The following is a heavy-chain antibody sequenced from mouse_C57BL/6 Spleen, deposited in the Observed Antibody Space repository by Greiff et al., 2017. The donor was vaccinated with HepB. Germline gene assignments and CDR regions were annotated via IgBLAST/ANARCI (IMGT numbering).Heavy chain of an antibody. Sequence: QVHVKQSGAELVRPGASVTLSCKASGYTFTDYEMHWVKQTPVHGLEWIGAIDPETGGTAYNQKFKGKAILTADKSSSTAYMELRSLTSEDSAVYYCTRRYYDFDYWGQGTTLTVSS. CDR1: GYTFTDYE. CDR3: TRRYYDFDY. D-gene: IGHD2-1*01. J-gene: IGHJ2*01. V-gene: IGHV1-15*01. CDR2: IDPETGGT.